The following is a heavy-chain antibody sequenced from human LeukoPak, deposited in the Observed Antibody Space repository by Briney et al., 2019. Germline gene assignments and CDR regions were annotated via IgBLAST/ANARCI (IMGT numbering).Heavy chain of an antibody. CDR1: GGSISSGEYY. CDR2: IYDSGST. D-gene: IGHD3-3*01. V-gene: IGHV4-30-4*01. Sequence: SSQTLSLTCTVSGGSISSGEYYWSWIRQPPGKGLEWIGNIYDSGSTYYTPSLKSRVIISVDTSKNQFSLKVSSVTAADTAVYYCARGGDFWSGFFDWGQGTLVTVSS. J-gene: IGHJ4*02. CDR3: ARGGDFWSGFFD.